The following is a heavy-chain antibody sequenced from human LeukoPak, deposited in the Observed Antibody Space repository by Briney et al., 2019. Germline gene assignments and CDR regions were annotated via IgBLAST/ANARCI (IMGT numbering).Heavy chain of an antibody. CDR3: ARAIRYQLLSDY. CDR2: MNPNSGNT. D-gene: IGHD2-2*01. CDR1: GYTFSTYD. V-gene: IGHV1-8*03. Sequence: GASVKVSCKASGYTFSTYDINWVRQAPGQGLEWMGWMNPNSGNTVFAQKFQGGATITRDTSISTAYMELSSLRSEDTAVYYCARAIRYQLLSDYWGQGTLVTVSS. J-gene: IGHJ4*02.